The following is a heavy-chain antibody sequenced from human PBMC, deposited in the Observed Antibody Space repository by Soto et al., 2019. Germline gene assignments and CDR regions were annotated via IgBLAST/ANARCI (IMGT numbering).Heavy chain of an antibody. V-gene: IGHV2-5*02. CDR1: GFSLSTSGVG. D-gene: IGHD3-9*01. CDR3: AHNSGWVLTGYPDLFRFDP. CDR2: IYWDDDK. J-gene: IGHJ5*02. Sequence: GSGPTLVNPTQTLTLTCTFSGFSLSTSGVGVGWIRQPPGKALEWLALIYWDDDKRYSPSLKSRLTITKDTSKNQVVLTMTNMDPVDTATYYCAHNSGWVLTGYPDLFRFDPWGQGTLVTVSS.